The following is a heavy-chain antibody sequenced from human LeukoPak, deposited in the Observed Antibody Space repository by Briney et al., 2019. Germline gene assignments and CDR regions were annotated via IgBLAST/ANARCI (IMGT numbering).Heavy chain of an antibody. J-gene: IGHJ4*02. Sequence: ASVKVSCKASGYTFTSYGISWVRQAPGQGLEWMGWISAYNGNTSYAQKLQGRVTMTTDTSTSTAYMELRSLRSDDTAVYYCARDRRIQLWPLGFDYWGQGTLVTVSS. CDR3: ARDRRIQLWPLGFDY. CDR1: GYTFTSYG. V-gene: IGHV1-18*01. D-gene: IGHD5-18*01. CDR2: ISAYNGNT.